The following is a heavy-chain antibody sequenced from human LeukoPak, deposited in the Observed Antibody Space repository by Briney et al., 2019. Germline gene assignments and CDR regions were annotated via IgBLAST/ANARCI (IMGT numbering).Heavy chain of an antibody. V-gene: IGHV1-69*13. D-gene: IGHD3-22*01. CDR3: ARSELYYYDSSGYLPHHYFDY. CDR1: GGTFSSYA. J-gene: IGHJ4*02. CDR2: IIPIFGTA. Sequence: SVKVSCKASGGTFSSYAISWVRQAPGQGLEWMGGIIPIFGTANYAQKFQGRVTITADESTSTAYMELSSLRSEDTAVYYCARSELYYYDSSGYLPHHYFDYWGQGTLVTVSS.